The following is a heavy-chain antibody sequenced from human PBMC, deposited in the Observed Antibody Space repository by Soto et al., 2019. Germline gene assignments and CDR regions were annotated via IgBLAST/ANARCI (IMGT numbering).Heavy chain of an antibody. CDR2: ISGSGGST. D-gene: IGHD1-1*01. V-gene: IGHV3-23*01. CDR3: AKDSTRRRLRPLDY. Sequence: GGSLRLSCAASGFTFSSYAMSWVRQAPGKGLEWVSAISGSGGSTYYADSVKGRFTISRDNSKNTLYLQMKSLRAEDTAVYYCAKDSTRRRLRPLDYWGQGTLVTVSS. J-gene: IGHJ4*02. CDR1: GFTFSSYA.